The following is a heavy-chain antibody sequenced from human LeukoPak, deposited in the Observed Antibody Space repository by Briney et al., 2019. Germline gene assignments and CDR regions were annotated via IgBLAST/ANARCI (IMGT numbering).Heavy chain of an antibody. V-gene: IGHV3-23*01. CDR1: GFTFSSNA. Sequence: GGSLRLSCAASGFTFSSNAMSWVRQAPGKGLEWVSTISGSGGTTYYADSVKGRFTISRDNSKNTLYLQMNSLRAEDTAVYYCAKGYYYDSSGYYRLYFDYWGQGTLVTVSS. CDR2: ISGSGGTT. J-gene: IGHJ4*02. D-gene: IGHD3-22*01. CDR3: AKGYYYDSSGYYRLYFDY.